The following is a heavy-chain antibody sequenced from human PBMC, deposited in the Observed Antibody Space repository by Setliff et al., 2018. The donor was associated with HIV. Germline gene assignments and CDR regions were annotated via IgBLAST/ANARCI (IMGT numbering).Heavy chain of an antibody. CDR2: ISSSTNYI. Sequence: LRLSCAASGFTLSSYNMNWVRQAPGKGLEWVSSISSSTNYIYYADSVKGRFSISRDNAKNSLYLQMNSLRPEDTAVYYCARDTIPLVPFGYWGQGTLVTVSS. CDR1: GFTLSSYN. V-gene: IGHV3-21*01. D-gene: IGHD1-1*01. J-gene: IGHJ4*02. CDR3: ARDTIPLVPFGY.